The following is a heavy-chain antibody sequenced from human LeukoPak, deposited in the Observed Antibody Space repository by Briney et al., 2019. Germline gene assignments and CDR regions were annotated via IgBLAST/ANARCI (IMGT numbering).Heavy chain of an antibody. Sequence: PSQTLSLTCTVSGGSISSGCYYWSWIRQHPGKGLEWFGYTYYSGSTYYNPSLKSRVTITQDTTKNQFCLKLSSVTAADTAVYYCARVTETVVVPTLYCYYYYMDVWGKGTTVTVSS. J-gene: IGHJ6*03. CDR3: ARVTETVVVPTLYCYYYYMDV. CDR2: TYYSGST. D-gene: IGHD2-2*01. V-gene: IGHV4-31*03. CDR1: GGSISSGCYY.